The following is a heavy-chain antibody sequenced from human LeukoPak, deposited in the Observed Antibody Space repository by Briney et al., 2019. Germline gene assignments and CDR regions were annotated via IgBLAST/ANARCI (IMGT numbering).Heavy chain of an antibody. Sequence: VASVKVSCKASGYTFTGYYMHWVRQAPGQGLEWMGWINPNSGGTNYAQKFQGRVTMTRDTSISTAYMELSRLRSDDTAVYYCDRWGELDYIWWSYRLPLDYWGQGTLVTVSS. CDR2: INPNSGGT. CDR3: DRWGELDYIWWSYRLPLDY. V-gene: IGHV1-2*02. D-gene: IGHD3-16*02. J-gene: IGHJ4*02. CDR1: GYTFTGYY.